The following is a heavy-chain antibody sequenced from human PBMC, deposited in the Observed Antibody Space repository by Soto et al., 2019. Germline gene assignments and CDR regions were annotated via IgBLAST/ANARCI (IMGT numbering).Heavy chain of an antibody. CDR1: VFTFSTYE. D-gene: IGHD3-22*01. CDR3: ARDSTYYDSSDYFDY. CDR2: IDRSGRNK. Sequence: SLRLSCLASVFTFSTYEMNWWRQAPGKGLEWVSYIDRSGRNKYYADSVKGRFTISRDSAKDSLYLQMHSLRAEDTAVYYCARDSTYYDSSDYFDYWGQGTPVTVSS. V-gene: IGHV3-48*03. J-gene: IGHJ4*02.